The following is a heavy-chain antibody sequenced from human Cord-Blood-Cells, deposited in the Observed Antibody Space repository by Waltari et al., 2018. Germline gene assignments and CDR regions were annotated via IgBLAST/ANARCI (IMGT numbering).Heavy chain of an antibody. J-gene: IGHJ4*02. Sequence: QVQLQQWGAGLLKPSETLSLTCAFYGGSFSGYYWSWIRQPPGKGLEWIGEINHSGSTNYNPSLKSRVTISVDTSKNQFSLKLSSVTAADTAVYYCARVPGIAAAGTGSYYFDYWGQGTLVTVSS. V-gene: IGHV4-34*01. CDR3: ARVPGIAAAGTGSYYFDY. CDR2: INHSGST. D-gene: IGHD6-13*01. CDR1: GGSFSGYY.